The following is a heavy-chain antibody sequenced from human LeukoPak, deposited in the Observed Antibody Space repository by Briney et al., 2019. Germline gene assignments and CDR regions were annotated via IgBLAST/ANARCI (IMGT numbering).Heavy chain of an antibody. D-gene: IGHD5-18*01. Sequence: GGSLRLSCAASGFRFNTYWMSWVRQAPGKGLEWVANIKQDGSEKYYVDSVKGRFTISRQNAKKSLFLQMNSLRAEDTAVYYCARGGYGGYYMDVWGKGTTVTVSS. J-gene: IGHJ6*03. CDR1: GFRFNTYW. CDR2: IKQDGSEK. CDR3: ARGGYGGYYMDV. V-gene: IGHV3-7*01.